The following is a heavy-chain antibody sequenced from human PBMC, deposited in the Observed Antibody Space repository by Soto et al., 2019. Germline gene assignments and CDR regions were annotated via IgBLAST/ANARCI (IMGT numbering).Heavy chain of an antibody. J-gene: IGHJ4*02. Sequence: GGSLRLSCAASGFTFDDYAMNWVRQAPGKGLEWVSSVSSSSSYIYYADSVKGRFTISRDNAKNSLYLQMNSLRAEDTAVYYCARDYYYDSSGYYAGFDYWGQGTLVTVS. D-gene: IGHD3-22*01. V-gene: IGHV3-21*01. CDR1: GFTFDDYA. CDR2: VSSSSSYI. CDR3: ARDYYYDSSGYYAGFDY.